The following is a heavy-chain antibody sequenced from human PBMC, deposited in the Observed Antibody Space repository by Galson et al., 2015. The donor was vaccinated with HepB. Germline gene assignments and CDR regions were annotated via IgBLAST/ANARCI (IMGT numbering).Heavy chain of an antibody. D-gene: IGHD2-2*01. CDR2: TIPMVGTT. CDR3: AASRTSLFGSFDI. Sequence: SVKVSCKASGGTFSSYGIGWVRQAPGQGPEWMGGTIPMVGTTNFAQKFQGRVTITADESTGTAYMELSSLKSEDTAVYYCAASRTSLFGSFDIWGEGTMVTVSS. V-gene: IGHV1-69*13. CDR1: GGTFSSYG. J-gene: IGHJ3*02.